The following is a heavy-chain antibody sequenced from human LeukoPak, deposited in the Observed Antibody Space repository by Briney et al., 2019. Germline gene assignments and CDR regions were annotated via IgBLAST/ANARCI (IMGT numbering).Heavy chain of an antibody. CDR2: IYYSGST. Sequence: SETLSLTCTVSGGSISSGSYYWSWIRQPPGKGLEWIGRIYYSGSTYYNPSLKSRVTISVDTSKNQFSLKLSSVTAADTAVYYCARGPTYYYGSGSYYLDYWGQGTLVTVSS. J-gene: IGHJ4*02. CDR1: GGSISSGSYY. D-gene: IGHD3-10*01. V-gene: IGHV4-39*01. CDR3: ARGPTYYYGSGSYYLDY.